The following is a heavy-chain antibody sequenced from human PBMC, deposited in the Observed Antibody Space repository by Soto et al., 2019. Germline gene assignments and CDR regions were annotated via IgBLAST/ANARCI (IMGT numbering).Heavy chain of an antibody. CDR3: AKDYLRWAQS. D-gene: IGHD1-26*01. V-gene: IGHV3-23*01. Sequence: EVQLLESGGGLEQPGGPRGPSCEAPGLPFSDTGLAGAPRLPGKGLEWVSAITGSGTTFYADPVKGRFTISRDNSKNTLYLQINSLRAEDTAVYYCAKDYLRWAQSWGQGTLLTVSS. CDR2: ITGSGTT. J-gene: IGHJ5*02. CDR1: GLPFSDTG.